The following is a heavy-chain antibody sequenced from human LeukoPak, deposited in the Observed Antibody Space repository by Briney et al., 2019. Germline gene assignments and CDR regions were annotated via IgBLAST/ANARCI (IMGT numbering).Heavy chain of an antibody. CDR2: IYSGGST. J-gene: IGHJ6*03. V-gene: IGHV3-53*01. CDR1: GFTVSTNY. D-gene: IGHD6-19*01. CDR3: ARVIAVAGYYYYYYMDV. Sequence: GGSLRLSCAASGFTVSTNYMSWVRQAPGKGLEWVSVIYSGGSTYYADSVKGRFTISRDNSKNTLYLQMNSLRAEDTAVYYCARVIAVAGYYYYYYMDVWGKGTTVTISS.